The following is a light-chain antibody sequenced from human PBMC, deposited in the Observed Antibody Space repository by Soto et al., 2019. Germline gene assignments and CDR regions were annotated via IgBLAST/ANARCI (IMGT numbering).Light chain of an antibody. CDR2: AAS. J-gene: IGKJ1*01. Sequence: ILMSQPPSTLSVSPTESATLTCRASQSISSNFAWYQQKPGQAPRLLIYAASARATGIPATFSGSRSGTEFTLTISSLQSEDFAVYYCQQYNNWPRTFGQGTKVDIK. CDR3: QQYNNWPRT. CDR1: QSISSN. V-gene: IGKV3-15*01.